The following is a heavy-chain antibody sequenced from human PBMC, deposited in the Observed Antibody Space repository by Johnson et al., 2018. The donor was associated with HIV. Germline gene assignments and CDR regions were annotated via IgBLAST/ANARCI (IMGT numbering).Heavy chain of an antibody. Sequence: VQLVESGGGLVQPVGSLRVSCAASGFKYAASGLAFSNYAVKWVSHTPGGDGGTSFADSVRGRYIISRDNSKNTLHLQMSSLRPEDTAVYYCARVRVGAFDIWGQGTMVTVSS. D-gene: IGHD1-26*01. CDR3: ARVRVGAFDI. V-gene: IGHV3-23*04. CDR1: GFKYAAS. CDR2: TPGGDGGT. J-gene: IGHJ3*02.